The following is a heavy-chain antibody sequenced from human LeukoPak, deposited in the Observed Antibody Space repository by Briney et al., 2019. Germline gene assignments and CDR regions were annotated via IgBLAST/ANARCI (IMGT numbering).Heavy chain of an antibody. CDR1: GGTFSSYA. V-gene: IGHV1-69*04. CDR2: IIPILGIA. J-gene: IGHJ4*02. CDR3: ARGDHCSGGSCYSAPVGSFDY. D-gene: IGHD2-15*01. Sequence: GASVKVSCKASGGTFSSYAISWVRQAPGQGLEWMGRIIPILGIANYAQKFQGRVTITADKSTSTAYMELSSVTAADTAVYYCARGDHCSGGSCYSAPVGSFDYWGQGTLVTVSS.